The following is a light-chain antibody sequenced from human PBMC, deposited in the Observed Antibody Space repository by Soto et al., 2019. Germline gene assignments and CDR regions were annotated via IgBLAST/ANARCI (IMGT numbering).Light chain of an antibody. CDR3: CSYTGSDTYV. CDR2: HVS. Sequence: HSVLTQARSVSGSPGQSVTISCTGTSSDVGGYKYVSWYQQYPGKAPKLMIYHVSKRPSGVPDRFSGSKSGNTASLTISGLQGEDEADYYCCSYTGSDTYVFGTGTKVTVL. CDR1: SSDVGGYKY. V-gene: IGLV2-11*01. J-gene: IGLJ1*01.